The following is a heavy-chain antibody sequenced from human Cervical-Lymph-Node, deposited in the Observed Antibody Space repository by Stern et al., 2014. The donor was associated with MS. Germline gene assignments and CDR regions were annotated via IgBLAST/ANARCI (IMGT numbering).Heavy chain of an antibody. CDR2: VYHSGIA. D-gene: IGHD2-2*01. V-gene: IGHV4-4*02. J-gene: IGHJ4*02. Sequence: VQLVESGPGLVKPWGTLSLTCAASGGSISRDNRWRLVREPPGERVGCIGEVYHSGIANYNPSLKSRVTMSVDKSKNQFSLRLTSVTAADTAVYYCARDFEFQLQCDWGQGALVTVSS. CDR3: ARDFEFQLQCD. CDR1: GGSISRDNR.